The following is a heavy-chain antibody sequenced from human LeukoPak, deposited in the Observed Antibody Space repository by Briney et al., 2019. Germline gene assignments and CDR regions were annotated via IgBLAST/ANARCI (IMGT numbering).Heavy chain of an antibody. D-gene: IGHD4-11*01. V-gene: IGHV1-46*01. J-gene: IGHJ4*02. CDR2: INPSGGTT. Sequence: AAVKVSCKASVYTFSRHYMHWVRQAPGQGLEWMGMINPSGGTTGYAQKFQGRVTMTRDTSTTTVYMELSSLRSEDTAVYYCARDLDMTTVTSDFDYWGQGTLVTVSS. CDR1: VYTFSRHY. CDR3: ARDLDMTTVTSDFDY.